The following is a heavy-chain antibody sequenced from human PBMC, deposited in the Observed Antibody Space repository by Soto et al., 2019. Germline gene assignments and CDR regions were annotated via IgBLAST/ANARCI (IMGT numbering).Heavy chain of an antibody. CDR1: GDSFTSYW. CDR2: IYPGDADT. Sequence: PGESLKISCMGSGDSFTSYWIGWVRQMPGKGLEWMGIIYPGDADTKYSPSFQGQVTISADKSISTAYLQWSSLKASDTAMYYCARPGTIKGDYYYGMAVWGHGTPGTVSS. CDR3: ARPGTIKGDYYYGMAV. V-gene: IGHV5-51*01. D-gene: IGHD5-12*01. J-gene: IGHJ6*02.